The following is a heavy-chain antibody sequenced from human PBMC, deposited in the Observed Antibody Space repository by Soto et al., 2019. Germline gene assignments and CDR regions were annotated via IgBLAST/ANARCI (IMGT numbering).Heavy chain of an antibody. CDR2: INPKSGGT. V-gene: IGHV1-2*04. CDR3: ARGDSTDCSNGVCSFFYNHDMDV. CDR1: GYSFTDYH. D-gene: IGHD2-8*01. Sequence: ASVKFSCQASGYSFTDYHIHWVRQAPGQGLECLGRINPKSGGTSTAQKFQGWVTMTTDTSISTASMELTRLTSDDTAIYYCARGDSTDCSNGVCSFFYNHDMDVWGQGTTVT. J-gene: IGHJ6*02.